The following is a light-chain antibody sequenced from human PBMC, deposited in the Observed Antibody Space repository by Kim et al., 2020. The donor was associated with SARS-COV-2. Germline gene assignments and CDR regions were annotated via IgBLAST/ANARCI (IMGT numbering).Light chain of an antibody. CDR2: DAS. J-gene: IGKJ2*01. V-gene: IGKV1-33*01. Sequence: DIQMTQSPSSLSTSVGDSVTITCQASLDIRNFLNWYQQKPGKAPKLLIYDASNLEAGVPSRFSGSGAGSHFTFTISSLQPEDIATYYCQQYDSPPYTFGQGTKLEI. CDR3: QQYDSPPYT. CDR1: LDIRNF.